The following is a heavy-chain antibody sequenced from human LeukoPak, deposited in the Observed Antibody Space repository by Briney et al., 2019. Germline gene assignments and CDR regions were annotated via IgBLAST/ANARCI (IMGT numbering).Heavy chain of an antibody. D-gene: IGHD5-18*01. CDR3: AKDNSYGYVLWFDP. J-gene: IGHJ5*02. Sequence: PGGSLRLSCAASGFTFSSYAMSWVRQAPGKGLEWASAISGSGGSTYYADSVKGRFTISRDNSKNTLYLQMNSLRAEDTAVYYCAKDNSYGYVLWFDPWGQGTLVTVSS. V-gene: IGHV3-23*01. CDR2: ISGSGGST. CDR1: GFTFSSYA.